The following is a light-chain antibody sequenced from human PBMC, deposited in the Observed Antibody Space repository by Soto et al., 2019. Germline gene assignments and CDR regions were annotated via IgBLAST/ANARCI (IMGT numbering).Light chain of an antibody. CDR2: GAS. CDR1: QNIGNK. CDR3: QQYGT. V-gene: IGKV3-15*01. Sequence: EIVMTQSPATLSVSPGGRATLSCRASQNIGNKLAWYQHKPGQAPRVLIYGASTRATGVPARFSGSGSGTDFTLTISRLEPEDFAVYYCQQYGTFGQGTKVDIK. J-gene: IGKJ1*01.